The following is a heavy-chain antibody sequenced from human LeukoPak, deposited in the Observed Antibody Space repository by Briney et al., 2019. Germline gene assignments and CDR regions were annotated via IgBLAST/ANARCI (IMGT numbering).Heavy chain of an antibody. CDR1: GYTFTSYG. CDR3: ARVPFSVVAAEGPAVADIGVMDV. CDR2: ISAYNGNT. V-gene: IGHV1-18*01. Sequence: VASVKVSCKASGYTFTSYGIIWVRQAPGQGLEWMGWISAYNGNTNYAQKLQGRVTMTTDTSTSTAYMELRSLRSDDTAVYYCARVPFSVVAAEGPAVADIGVMDVWGKGTTVTVSS. J-gene: IGHJ6*03. D-gene: IGHD2-15*01.